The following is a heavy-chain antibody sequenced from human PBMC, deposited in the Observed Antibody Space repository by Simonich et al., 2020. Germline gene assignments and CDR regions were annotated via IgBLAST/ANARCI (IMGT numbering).Heavy chain of an antibody. CDR3: ARGGLVNYDILTGYHNWFDP. V-gene: IGHV4-34*01. CDR1: GGSFSGYY. J-gene: IGHJ5*02. D-gene: IGHD3-9*01. Sequence: QVQLQQWGAGLLKPSETLSLTCAVYGGSFSGYYWSWIRQPPGKGLEWLGEINHSGSTNYNPSLKRRVTISVDTSKNQFSLKLSSVTAADTAVYYCARGGLVNYDILTGYHNWFDPGGQGTLVTVSS. CDR2: INHSGST.